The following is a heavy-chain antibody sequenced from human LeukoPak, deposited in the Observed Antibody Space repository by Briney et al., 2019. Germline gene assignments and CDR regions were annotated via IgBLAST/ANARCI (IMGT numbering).Heavy chain of an antibody. CDR2: IIPIFGTA. CDR3: ARGVNWNYGSSVAFDI. D-gene: IGHD1-7*01. J-gene: IGHJ3*02. V-gene: IGHV1-69*13. Sequence: ASVKVSCKASGGTFSSYAISWVRQAPGQGLEWMGGIIPIFGTANYAQKFQGRVTITADESTSTAYMELSSLRSEDTAVYYCARGVNWNYGSSVAFDIWGQGTMVTVSS. CDR1: GGTFSSYA.